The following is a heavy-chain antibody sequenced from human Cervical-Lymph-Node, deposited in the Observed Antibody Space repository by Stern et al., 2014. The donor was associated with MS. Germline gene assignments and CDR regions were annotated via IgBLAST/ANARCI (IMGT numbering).Heavy chain of an antibody. Sequence: VQLEESGPGLVKPSETLSLTCTVSGGSISSYYWSWIRQPPGKGLEWIGYIYYSGSTNYNPSLKSRVTISVDTSKNQFSMKMSPVTAADTAVYYCARSSLYSGYDLSAFDYWGQGTLVTVSS. CDR2: IYYSGST. V-gene: IGHV4-59*08. J-gene: IGHJ4*02. CDR3: ARSSLYSGYDLSAFDY. D-gene: IGHD5-12*01. CDR1: GGSISSYY.